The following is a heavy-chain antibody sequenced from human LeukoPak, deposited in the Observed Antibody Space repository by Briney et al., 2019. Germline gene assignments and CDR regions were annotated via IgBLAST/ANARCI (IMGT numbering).Heavy chain of an antibody. V-gene: IGHV1-69*01. D-gene: IGHD3-22*01. CDR1: GGTFSSYA. Sequence: SVKVSCKASGGTFSSYAISWVRQAPGQGLEWMGGIIPIFGTANYAQKFQGRVTITADESTSTAYMELSSLRSEDTAVYYCARGDYYDSSGYYSYYYYHMDVWGKGTTVTVSS. CDR3: ARGDYYDSSGYYSYYYYHMDV. J-gene: IGHJ6*03. CDR2: IIPIFGTA.